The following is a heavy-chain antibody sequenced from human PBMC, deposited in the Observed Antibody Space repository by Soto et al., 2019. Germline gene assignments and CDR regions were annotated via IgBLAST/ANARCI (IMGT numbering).Heavy chain of an antibody. D-gene: IGHD2-15*01. J-gene: IGHJ5*02. V-gene: IGHV3-23*01. CDR3: AKDRGSGDQGRVRFDP. CDR1: GFTFSSYA. Sequence: VQLLESGGDLVQPGGSLRLSCAASGFTFSSYAMSWVRQAPGKGLEWVSTISPGGGSTYYADSVEGRFTISRDNSKSTLHLQLNSLRDDDTAVYYCAKDRGSGDQGRVRFDPWGQGTLVTVSS. CDR2: ISPGGGST.